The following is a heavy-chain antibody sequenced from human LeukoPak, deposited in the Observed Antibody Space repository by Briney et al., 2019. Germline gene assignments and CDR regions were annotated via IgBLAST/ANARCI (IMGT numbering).Heavy chain of an antibody. Sequence: GASVKVSCKASGGTFSDYAISWVRQAPGQGLEWMGRIIPLLGVRSTAQKFQVRVTISADKSTNTAYMELSSLRYEDKAVYYCAIIAVGGVDPFDSWGQGTLVTVSS. CDR3: AIIAVGGVDPFDS. CDR2: IIPLLGVR. CDR1: GGTFSDYA. V-gene: IGHV1-69*04. J-gene: IGHJ4*02. D-gene: IGHD6-19*01.